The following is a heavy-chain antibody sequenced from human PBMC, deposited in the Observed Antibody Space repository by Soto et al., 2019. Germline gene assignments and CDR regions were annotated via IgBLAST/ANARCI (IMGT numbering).Heavy chain of an antibody. V-gene: IGHV1-2*02. CDR2: INPNSGGT. D-gene: IGHD5-12*01. Sequence: ASVNVSCKGSGYTFTGYYMHWVRQAPGQGLEWMGWINPNSGGTNYAQKFQGRVTMTRDTSISTAYMELSRLRSDDTAVYYCASPRGYSGYDLNYWGQGTLVTVSS. J-gene: IGHJ4*02. CDR1: GYTFTGYY. CDR3: ASPRGYSGYDLNY.